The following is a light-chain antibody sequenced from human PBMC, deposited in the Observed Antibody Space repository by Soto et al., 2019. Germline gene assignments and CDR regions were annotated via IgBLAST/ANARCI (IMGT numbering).Light chain of an antibody. Sequence: QTVVTQEPSFSVSPGGTVTLTCGLSSGSVSTSYYPSWYQQTPGQAPRTLISSTDTRSSGVPDPFSGSILGNKAALTITGAQADDESDYYCVLYMGSGTWVFGGGTKLTVL. J-gene: IGLJ3*02. V-gene: IGLV8-61*01. CDR2: STD. CDR1: SGSVSTSYY. CDR3: VLYMGSGTWV.